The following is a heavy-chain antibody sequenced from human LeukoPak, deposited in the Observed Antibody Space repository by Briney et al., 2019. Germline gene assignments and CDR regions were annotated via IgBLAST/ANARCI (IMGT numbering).Heavy chain of an antibody. CDR3: AMTPIDYKNFDY. Sequence: GGSLRLFCAASGSTFSRYWMHWVRQAPGKGLVWVSRINSDGSSTTYADSVKGRFTISRDNAKNTLYMQMNSLRAEDTAVYYCAMTPIDYKNFDYWGQGTLVTVSS. CDR1: GSTFSRYW. V-gene: IGHV3-74*01. CDR2: INSDGSST. D-gene: IGHD4-11*01. J-gene: IGHJ4*02.